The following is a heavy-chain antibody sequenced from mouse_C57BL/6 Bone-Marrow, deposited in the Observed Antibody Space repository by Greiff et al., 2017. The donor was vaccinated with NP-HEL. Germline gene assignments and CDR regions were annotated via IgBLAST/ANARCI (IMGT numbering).Heavy chain of an antibody. CDR1: GYTFTNYW. D-gene: IGHD1-1*01. J-gene: IGHJ1*03. Sequence: VQVVESGAELVRPGTSVKMSCKASGYTFTNYWIGWAKQRPGHGLEWIGDIYPGGGYTNYNEKFKGKATLTADKSSSTAYMQFSSLTSEDSAIYYCARSHGSSFYWYFDVWGTGTTVTVSS. V-gene: IGHV1-63*01. CDR3: ARSHGSSFYWYFDV. CDR2: IYPGGGYT.